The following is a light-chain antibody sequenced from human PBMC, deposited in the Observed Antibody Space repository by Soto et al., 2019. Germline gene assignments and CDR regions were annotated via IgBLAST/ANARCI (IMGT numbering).Light chain of an antibody. CDR2: RSS. V-gene: IGKV1-5*03. J-gene: IGKJ1*01. CDR3: QQYYIYAT. CDR1: QTISNY. Sequence: DIQMTQSPSTLSASVGDRVTITCRSRQTISNYLTWYQQRPGKAPKLLIYRSSILQNGLPSRFSGSGSGTEFPLTISSPQPNAFKTYYCQQYYIYATFGQGTRVEI.